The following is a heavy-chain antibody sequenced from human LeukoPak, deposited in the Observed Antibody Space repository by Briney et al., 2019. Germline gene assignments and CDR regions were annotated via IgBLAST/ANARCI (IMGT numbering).Heavy chain of an antibody. CDR3: ARAGMVEYYYDSSRGLGY. Sequence: PGGSLRLSCAASGFTFSSYEMNWVRQAPGKGLEWVSYISSSGSTIYYADSVKGRFTISRDNAKNSLYLQMNSLRAEDTAVYYCARAGMVEYYYDSSRGLGYWGQGTLVTVSS. CDR2: ISSSGSTI. D-gene: IGHD3-22*01. J-gene: IGHJ4*02. CDR1: GFTFSSYE. V-gene: IGHV3-48*03.